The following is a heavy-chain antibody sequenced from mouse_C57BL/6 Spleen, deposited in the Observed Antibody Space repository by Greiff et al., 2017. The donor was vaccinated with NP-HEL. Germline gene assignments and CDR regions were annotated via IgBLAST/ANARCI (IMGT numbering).Heavy chain of an antibody. CDR2: IYPSDSET. V-gene: IGHV1-61*01. J-gene: IGHJ1*03. CDR3: ARKHYYGSSYWYFDV. D-gene: IGHD1-1*01. CDR1: GYTFTSYW. Sequence: QVQLQQSGAELVRPGSSVKLSCKASGYTFTSYWMDWVKQRPGQGLEWIGNIYPSDSETHYNQKFKDKATLTIDKSSSTAYMQLSSLTSEDSAVYYCARKHYYGSSYWYFDVWGTGTTVTVSS.